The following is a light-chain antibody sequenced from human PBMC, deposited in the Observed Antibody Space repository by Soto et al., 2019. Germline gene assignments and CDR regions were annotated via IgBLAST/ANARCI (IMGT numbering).Light chain of an antibody. J-gene: IGKJ5*01. CDR1: QDISNY. Sequence: DIQMTQSPSSLSASVGDRVTITCQASQDISNYLNWYQQKPGKAPKLLIYDASNLETGVPSRFSGSGSGTHFTFTISSLQPEDFATYYCQQYDNLITFGQGTRLEI. CDR3: QQYDNLIT. CDR2: DAS. V-gene: IGKV1-33*01.